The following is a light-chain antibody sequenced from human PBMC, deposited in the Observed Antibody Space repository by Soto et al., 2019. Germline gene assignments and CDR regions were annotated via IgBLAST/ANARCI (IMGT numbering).Light chain of an antibody. J-gene: IGLJ1*01. Sequence: SYELAQPLSVSVALGQTATITCGGNSIGGKNVHWYQQKPSQAPVLVIYRDYNRPSGIPERFSGSNSGHTATLTISRVQPGDEADYYCQVWDNRGYVFGTGTKVTVL. CDR3: QVWDNRGYV. CDR1: SIGGKN. V-gene: IGLV3-9*01. CDR2: RDY.